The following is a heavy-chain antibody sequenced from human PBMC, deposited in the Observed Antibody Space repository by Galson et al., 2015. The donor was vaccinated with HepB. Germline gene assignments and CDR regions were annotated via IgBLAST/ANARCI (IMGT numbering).Heavy chain of an antibody. CDR1: GFIFSSSA. V-gene: IGHV3-23*01. CDR3: ARPKWATVIAFDI. D-gene: IGHD4-17*01. J-gene: IGHJ3*02. CDR2: IGGSGITT. Sequence: SLRLSCAASGFIFSSSAMSWVRQAPGEGLEWDSGIGGSGITTYYADSVKGRFTISRDNSKNTLYLQMNSLRAEDTAVYYCARPKWATVIAFDIWGQGTMATVSS.